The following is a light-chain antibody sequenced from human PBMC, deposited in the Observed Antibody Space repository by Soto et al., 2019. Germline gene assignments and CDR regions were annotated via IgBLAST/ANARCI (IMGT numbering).Light chain of an antibody. J-gene: IGKJ1*01. Sequence: DIQMTQSPSSLPASVGDSVTITCRASQTINKYLGWYQHKAGQGPKLLIYGASSLFNGVPVRFGGSGAGTFFTLTISSLQPEDFATYYCQQRYTTPVTFGRGTPVEIK. V-gene: IGKV1-39*01. CDR3: QQRYTTPVT. CDR1: QTINKY. CDR2: GAS.